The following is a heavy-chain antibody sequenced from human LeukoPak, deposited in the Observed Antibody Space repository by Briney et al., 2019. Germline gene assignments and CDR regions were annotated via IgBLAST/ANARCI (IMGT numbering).Heavy chain of an antibody. CDR3: AREHRGAGATVDY. Sequence: GGSLRLSCAASGFTFSSHWMHWVRQAPGKGLVWVSRFESDGSTKMYADSVRGRFTISRDNAKNTLYLQMNSLRAEDTAIYYCAREHRGAGATVDYWGQGTLVTVSS. J-gene: IGHJ4*02. V-gene: IGHV3-74*03. D-gene: IGHD1-26*01. CDR1: GFTFSSHW. CDR2: FESDGSTK.